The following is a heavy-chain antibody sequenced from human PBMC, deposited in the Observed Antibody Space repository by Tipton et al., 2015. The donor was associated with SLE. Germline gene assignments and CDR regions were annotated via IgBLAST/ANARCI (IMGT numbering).Heavy chain of an antibody. Sequence: TLSLTCTVSGGSISSHYWGWIRQPPGKGLEWIGSIYYSGSTYYNPSLKSRVTISVDTSKNQFSLKLSSVTAADTAVYYCARENNWFDPWGQGTLVTVSS. CDR1: GGSISSHY. V-gene: IGHV4-39*07. CDR2: IYYSGST. J-gene: IGHJ5*02. CDR3: ARENNWFDP.